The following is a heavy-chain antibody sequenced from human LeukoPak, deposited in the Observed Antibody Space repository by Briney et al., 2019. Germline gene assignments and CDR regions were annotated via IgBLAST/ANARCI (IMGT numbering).Heavy chain of an antibody. CDR3: ARGRGIITMLRGPYWGFDY. D-gene: IGHD3-10*01. Sequence: GESLKISCKGLGYSFTSYWIGWVRQMPGKGLEWMGIIYPGDPDTRYSPSFQGQVTISADKSISTAYLQWSSLKASDTAMYYCARGRGIITMLRGPYWGFDYWGQGTLVTVSS. V-gene: IGHV5-51*01. CDR1: GYSFTSYW. CDR2: IYPGDPDT. J-gene: IGHJ4*02.